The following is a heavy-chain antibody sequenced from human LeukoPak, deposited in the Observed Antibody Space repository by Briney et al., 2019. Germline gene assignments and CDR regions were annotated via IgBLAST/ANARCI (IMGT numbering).Heavy chain of an antibody. CDR3: ARGGAPDVDY. V-gene: IGHV4-59*01. Sequence: PSETLSLTCTVSGGSISSYYWSWIRQPPGKGLEWIGYIYYSGSTNYNPSLKSRGTISVDTSKNQFSLKLSSVTAADTAVYYCARGGAPDVDYWGQGTLVTVSS. CDR2: IYYSGST. D-gene: IGHD1-14*01. CDR1: GGSISSYY. J-gene: IGHJ4*02.